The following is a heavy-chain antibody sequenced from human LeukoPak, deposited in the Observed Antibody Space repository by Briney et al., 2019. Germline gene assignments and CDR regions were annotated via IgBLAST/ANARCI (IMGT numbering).Heavy chain of an antibody. CDR1: GGTFSSYA. D-gene: IGHD3-10*01. CDR3: ARTNDGSGSYWVYYFDY. Sequence: ASVKVSCKASGGTFSSYAISWVRQAPGQGLEWMGGIIPIFGTANYAQKFQGRVTITADESTSTAYMELSSLRSEDTAVYYCARTNDGSGSYWVYYFDYWGQGTLVTVSS. V-gene: IGHV1-69*13. CDR2: IIPIFGTA. J-gene: IGHJ4*02.